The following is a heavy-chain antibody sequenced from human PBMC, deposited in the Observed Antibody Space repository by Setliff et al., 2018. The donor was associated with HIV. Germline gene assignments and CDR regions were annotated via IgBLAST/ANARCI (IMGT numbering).Heavy chain of an antibody. J-gene: IGHJ4*02. CDR3: ATTTAPAGPFDY. V-gene: IGHV4-61*02. D-gene: IGHD1-1*01. CDR1: GDSINSGTYY. CDR2: VYSSGNT. Sequence: PSETLSLTCTVSGDSINSGTYYWNWLRQPAGKGLEWIGRVYSSGNTYYNPSLKSRAAISLNTSKNQFSLRLRSVTAADTAIYDCATTTAPAGPFDYWGRGTLGTVSA.